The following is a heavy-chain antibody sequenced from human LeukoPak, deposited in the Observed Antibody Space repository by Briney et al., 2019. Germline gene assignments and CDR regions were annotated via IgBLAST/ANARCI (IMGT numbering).Heavy chain of an antibody. D-gene: IGHD2-15*01. CDR1: GGTVSSYA. CDR3: ARGYCSGGSCYDWYFDL. Sequence: SVTVSRKATGGTVSSYAISWVRQAPGQGLEWMGRSIPIFGTANYAQKFQGRVTITTDESTSTDYMELSSLRSEDTAVYYCARGYCSGGSCYDWYFDLWGRGTLVTVSS. J-gene: IGHJ2*01. V-gene: IGHV1-69*05. CDR2: SIPIFGTA.